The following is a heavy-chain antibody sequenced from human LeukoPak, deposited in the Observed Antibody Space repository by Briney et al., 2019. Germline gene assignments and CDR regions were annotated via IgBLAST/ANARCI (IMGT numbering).Heavy chain of an antibody. Sequence: GGSLKLSCAASGFSFSGSAVHWVRQASGKGLGWVGLIRKKAFSYATAYATSVKGRFTVSRDDSRNTAYLQMSSLRTDDTAKYYCTSGSYDSWGQGTLVIVSS. CDR3: TSGSYDS. CDR2: IRKKAFSYAT. D-gene: IGHD3-22*01. V-gene: IGHV3-73*01. CDR1: GFSFSGSA. J-gene: IGHJ4*02.